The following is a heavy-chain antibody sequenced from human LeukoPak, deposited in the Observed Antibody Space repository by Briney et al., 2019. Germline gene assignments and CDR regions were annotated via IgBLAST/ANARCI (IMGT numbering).Heavy chain of an antibody. V-gene: IGHV3-9*01. CDR2: ISWNSGSI. Sequence: PGGSLRLSCAASGFTFDDYAMHWVRQAPGKGLEWVSGISWNSGSIGYADSVKGRFTTSRDNAKNSLYLQMNSLRAEDTALYYCAKVVGDPPGAFDIWGQGTMVTVSS. J-gene: IGHJ3*02. D-gene: IGHD1-26*01. CDR1: GFTFDDYA. CDR3: AKVVGDPPGAFDI.